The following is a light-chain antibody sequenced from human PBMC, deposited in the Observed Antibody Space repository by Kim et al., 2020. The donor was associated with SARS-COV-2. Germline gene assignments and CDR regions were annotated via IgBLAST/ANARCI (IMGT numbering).Light chain of an antibody. Sequence: APVGDRVTISWPGRQVSSNYLAWYQQKPGKVPKLLIYAASTLETGVPARFSGSGSGTDFTLTISSLQPEDVAMYYCQKYNSAPWTFGQGTKVDIK. CDR2: AAS. V-gene: IGKV1-27*01. J-gene: IGKJ1*01. CDR1: QVSSNY. CDR3: QKYNSAPWT.